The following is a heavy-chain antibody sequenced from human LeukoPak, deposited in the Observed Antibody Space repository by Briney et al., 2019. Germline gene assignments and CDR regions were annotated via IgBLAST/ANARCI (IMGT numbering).Heavy chain of an antibody. D-gene: IGHD4-11*01. V-gene: IGHV1-69*01. J-gene: IGHJ5*02. Sequence: ASVKVSCKASGGTFSSYAIGWVRQAPGQGLEWMGGIIPIFGTANYAQKFQGRVTITADESTSTAYMELSSLRSEDTAVYYCARDTVTTRWFDPWGQGTLVTVSS. CDR1: GGTFSSYA. CDR3: ARDTVTTRWFDP. CDR2: IIPIFGTA.